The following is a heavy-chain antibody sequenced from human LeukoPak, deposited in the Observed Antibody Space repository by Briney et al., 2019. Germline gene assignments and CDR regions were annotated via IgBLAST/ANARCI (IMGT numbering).Heavy chain of an antibody. CDR3: VRRVRYFGQNDY. J-gene: IGHJ4*02. CDR1: GASMSVYY. CDR2: IYYTGST. Sequence: SETQSLTCTVSGASMSVYYWSWTRQPPGKGLEWLGYIYYTGSTNYNPSLKSRVPTPVATSKNQIFLKLRAVTAADSAVYYCVRRVRYFGQNDYWGQGALVTVSS. V-gene: IGHV4-59*08. D-gene: IGHD3-9*01.